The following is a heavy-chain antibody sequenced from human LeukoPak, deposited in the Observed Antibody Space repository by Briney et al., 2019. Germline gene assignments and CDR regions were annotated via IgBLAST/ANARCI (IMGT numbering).Heavy chain of an antibody. J-gene: IGHJ6*03. V-gene: IGHV4-39*07. CDR2: IYYTGNT. CDR1: GVSISSSYSY. CDR3: ASSGSGDDYYMDV. D-gene: IGHD3-10*01. Sequence: SETLSLTCTVSGVSISSSYSYWGWIRQPPGMGLEWIGSIYYTGNTYYNPSLKSRVTISVDTSKNQFSLKLSSVTAADTAVYYCASSGSGDDYYMDVWGKGTTVTVSS.